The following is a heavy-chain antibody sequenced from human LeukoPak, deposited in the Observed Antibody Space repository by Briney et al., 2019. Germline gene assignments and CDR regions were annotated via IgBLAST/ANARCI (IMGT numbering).Heavy chain of an antibody. V-gene: IGHV4-31*03. CDR2: IYYSGST. D-gene: IGHD6-19*01. J-gene: IGHJ4*02. CDR3: ARVYSSGSVYDN. Sequence: SEALSLTCTVSGGSISSGGYYWSWIRQHPGKGLEWIGYIYYSGSTYYNPSLKSRVTISVDTSKNQFSLKLSSVTAADTAVYYCARVYSSGSVYDNWGQGTLVTVSS. CDR1: GGSISSGGYY.